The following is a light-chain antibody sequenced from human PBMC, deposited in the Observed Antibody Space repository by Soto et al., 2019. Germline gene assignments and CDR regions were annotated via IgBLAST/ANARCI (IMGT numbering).Light chain of an antibody. CDR2: WAS. V-gene: IGKV4-1*01. CDR1: QSVLYSSNNKNY. Sequence: DIVMTQSPDSLAVSLGERATINCKSSQSVLYSSNNKNYLAWYQQKPGQPPKLLIYWASTRESGVPDRFSGSGSGGDFTLTISSLQAEDVAVYYCQQYYSTPPYTFGQGTKLEIK. CDR3: QQYYSTPPYT. J-gene: IGKJ2*01.